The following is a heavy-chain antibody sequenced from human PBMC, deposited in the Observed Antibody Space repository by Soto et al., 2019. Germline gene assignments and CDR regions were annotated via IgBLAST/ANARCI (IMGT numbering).Heavy chain of an antibody. CDR1: GYTFTSYG. J-gene: IGHJ3*02. CDR2: ISAYNGNT. D-gene: IGHD2-2*01. V-gene: IGHV1-18*01. Sequence: QVQLVQSGAEVKKPGASVKVSCKASGYTFTSYGISWVRQAPGQGLEWMGWISAYNGNTNYAQKLQGRVTMTTDTSTSTAYMELRSLRSDDTAVYYCARVTRGYCSSTSCLSDAFDIWGQGKMVTVSS. CDR3: ARVTRGYCSSTSCLSDAFDI.